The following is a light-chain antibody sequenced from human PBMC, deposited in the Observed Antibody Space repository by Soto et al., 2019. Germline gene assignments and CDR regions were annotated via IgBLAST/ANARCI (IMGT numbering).Light chain of an antibody. CDR1: SSDVGSYNR. J-gene: IGLJ1*01. CDR3: SSFTTSRTYV. CDR2: DVS. Sequence: QSALTQPPSVSGSPGQSVAISCTGTSSDVGSYNRVSWYQQPPGTAPKLMIYDVSNRPSGVPDRFSGSKSGNTASLTISGLKAEDEADYYCSSFTTSRTYVFGTGTKLTVL. V-gene: IGLV2-18*02.